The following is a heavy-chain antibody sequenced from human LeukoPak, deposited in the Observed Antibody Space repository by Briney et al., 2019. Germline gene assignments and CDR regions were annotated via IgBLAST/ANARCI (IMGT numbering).Heavy chain of an antibody. D-gene: IGHD4-17*01. Sequence: SQTLSLTCSVSDGSISSGSYYWSWIRQPAGKGLEWIGRIYTSGSTNYNPSLKSRVTISVDTSKNQFSLKLSSVTAADTAVYYCARDPDGDYAYFDYWGQGTLVTVSS. V-gene: IGHV4-61*02. CDR3: ARDPDGDYAYFDY. CDR1: DGSISSGSYY. J-gene: IGHJ4*02. CDR2: IYTSGST.